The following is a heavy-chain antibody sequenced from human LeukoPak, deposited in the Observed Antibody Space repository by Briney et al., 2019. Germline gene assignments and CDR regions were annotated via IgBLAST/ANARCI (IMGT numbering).Heavy chain of an antibody. CDR3: AKDYLQVETGTVDY. V-gene: IGHV3-30*02. CDR1: GFTVSSNY. J-gene: IGHJ4*02. D-gene: IGHD1-7*01. Sequence: GGSLRLSCAASGFTVSSNYMSWVRQAPGKGLEWVAFIRYDGSNKYYAGSVKGRFTISRDNSKNTLYLQMNSLRAEDTAVYYCAKDYLQVETGTVDYWGQGTLVTVSS. CDR2: IRYDGSNK.